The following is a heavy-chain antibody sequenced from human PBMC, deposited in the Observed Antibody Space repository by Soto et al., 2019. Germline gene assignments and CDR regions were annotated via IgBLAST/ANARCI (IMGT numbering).Heavy chain of an antibody. J-gene: IGHJ4*02. D-gene: IGHD3-22*01. V-gene: IGHV1-46*01. Sequence: ASVKVSCKASGYTFTSYYMHWVRQAPGQGLEWMGIINPSGGSTSYAQKFQGRVTMTRDTSTSTVYMELSSLRSEDTAVYYCAKGEYYYDSSGCYIWAAFDYWGQGTLVTVSS. CDR3: AKGEYYYDSSGCYIWAAFDY. CDR2: INPSGGST. CDR1: GYTFTSYY.